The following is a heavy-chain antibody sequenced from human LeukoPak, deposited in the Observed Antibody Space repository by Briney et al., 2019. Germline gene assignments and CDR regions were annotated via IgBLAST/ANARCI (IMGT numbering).Heavy chain of an antibody. D-gene: IGHD6-13*01. J-gene: IGHJ4*02. CDR1: GFTFSSYS. CDR2: ISGSGGST. CDR3: AKRDPQLSSSWYSPAAPLEY. Sequence: GGSLRLSCAASGFTFSSYSMNWVRQAPGKGLEWVSAISGSGGSTYYADSVKGRFTISRDNSKNTLYLQMNSLRAEDTAVYYCAKRDPQLSSSWYSPAAPLEYWGQGTLVTVSS. V-gene: IGHV3-23*01.